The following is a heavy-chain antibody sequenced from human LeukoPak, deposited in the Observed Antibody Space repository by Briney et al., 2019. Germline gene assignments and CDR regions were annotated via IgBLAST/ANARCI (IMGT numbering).Heavy chain of an antibody. CDR2: IKSKTDGGTT. CDR3: ARAPVEVAAQLYFDY. V-gene: IGHV3-15*01. CDR1: GFTFSNAW. J-gene: IGHJ4*02. D-gene: IGHD2-15*01. Sequence: GGSLRLSCAASGFTFSNAWMSWVRQAPGKGLEWVGRIKSKTDGGTTDYAAPVKGRFTISRDDSKNTLYLQMNSLRAEDTAVYYCARAPVEVAAQLYFDYWGQGTLVTVSS.